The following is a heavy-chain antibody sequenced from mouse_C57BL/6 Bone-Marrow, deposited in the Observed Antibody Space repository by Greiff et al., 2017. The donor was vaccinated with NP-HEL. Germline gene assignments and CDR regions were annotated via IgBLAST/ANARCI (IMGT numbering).Heavy chain of an antibody. CDR2: IYPGSGNT. Sequence: QVHVKQSGAELVRPGASVKLSCKASGYTFTDYYINWVKQRPGQGLEWIARIYPGSGNTYYNEKFKGKATLTAEKSSSTAYMQLSSLTSEDSAVYFCARNWDYFDYWGQGTTLTVSS. CDR3: ARNWDYFDY. V-gene: IGHV1-76*01. D-gene: IGHD4-1*01. CDR1: GYTFTDYY. J-gene: IGHJ2*01.